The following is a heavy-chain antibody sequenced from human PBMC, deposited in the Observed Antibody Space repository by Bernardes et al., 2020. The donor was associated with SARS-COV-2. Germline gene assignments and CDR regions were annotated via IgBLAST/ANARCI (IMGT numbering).Heavy chain of an antibody. Sequence: GGSLRLSCAASGFTFSSYAMSWVRQAPGKGLEWVSAISGSGGSTYYADSVKGRFTISRDNSKNTLYLQMNSLRAEDTAVYYCAKDRLKYQLRYYFDYWGQGTLVTVSS. CDR3: AKDRLKYQLRYYFDY. V-gene: IGHV3-23*01. CDR2: ISGSGGST. J-gene: IGHJ4*02. CDR1: GFTFSSYA. D-gene: IGHD2-2*01.